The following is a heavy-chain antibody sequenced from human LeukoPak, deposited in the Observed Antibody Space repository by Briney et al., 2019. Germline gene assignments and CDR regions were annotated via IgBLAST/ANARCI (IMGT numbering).Heavy chain of an antibody. D-gene: IGHD5-12*01. V-gene: IGHV3-23*01. J-gene: IGHJ4*02. CDR2: ISGSGGST. CDR1: GFTFSSDA. Sequence: GGSLRLSRAASGFTFSSDAMSWVRQAPGKGLEWVSAISGSGGSTYYADAAKGRFTISRDNSENTLYLQMNSLGAEDTAVYYCAKLPKPPMWPGYGEFDYWGQGTLVTVSS. CDR3: AKLPKPPMWPGYGEFDY.